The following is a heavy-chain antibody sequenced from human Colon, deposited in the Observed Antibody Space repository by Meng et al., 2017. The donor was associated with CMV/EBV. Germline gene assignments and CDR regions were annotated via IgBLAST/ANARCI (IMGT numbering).Heavy chain of an antibody. D-gene: IGHD3-3*01. CDR2: INTDGTTT. CDR3: AKAERWGWSAYPNNYYNMDV. CDR1: GFTFSSYW. V-gene: IGHV3-74*01. J-gene: IGHJ6*02. Sequence: GESLKISCAASGFTFSSYWMHWVRQAPGKGLVWVCRINTDGTTTSYADSVKGRFTISRDDSKNTLYLQMNSLRPEDTAVYYCAKAERWGWSAYPNNYYNMDVWGQGTTVTVSS.